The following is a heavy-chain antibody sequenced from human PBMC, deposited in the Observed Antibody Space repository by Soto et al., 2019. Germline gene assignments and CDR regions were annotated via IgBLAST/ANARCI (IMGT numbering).Heavy chain of an antibody. V-gene: IGHV1-69*01. D-gene: IGHD2-8*01. CDR2: IIPIFGTA. CDR1: GGTFSSYA. J-gene: IGHJ6*02. Sequence: QVQLVQSGAEVKKPGSSVKVSCKASGGTFSSYAISWVRQAPGQGLEWMGGIIPIFGTANYAQKFQGRVTITADESTSTAYMELSSLRSEDTAVYYCASCTNGVCYTPDNYYYYYGMDVWGQGTTVTVSS. CDR3: ASCTNGVCYTPDNYYYYYGMDV.